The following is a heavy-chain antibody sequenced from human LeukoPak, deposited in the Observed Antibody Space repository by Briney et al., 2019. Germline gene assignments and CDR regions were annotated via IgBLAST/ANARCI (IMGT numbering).Heavy chain of an antibody. Sequence: GGSLRLSCAASGFTFSSYDMSWVRQAPGKGLEWVSAVSGSGGNTFYADSVKGRFTISRDNSKNTLYLQMTSLRAEDTAVYYCAKPEGIAAQSTGDDYWGQGTLVTVSS. J-gene: IGHJ4*02. CDR1: GFTFSSYD. V-gene: IGHV3-23*01. D-gene: IGHD6-6*01. CDR2: VSGSGGNT. CDR3: AKPEGIAAQSTGDDY.